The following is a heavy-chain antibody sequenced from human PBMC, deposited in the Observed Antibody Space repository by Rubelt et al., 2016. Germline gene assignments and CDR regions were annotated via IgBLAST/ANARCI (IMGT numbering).Heavy chain of an antibody. CDR1: GGSISSYY. V-gene: IGHV4-4*07. CDR2: IYPSGST. D-gene: IGHD3-10*01. J-gene: IGHJ6*02. CDR3: ARGGQDYYGSGICGMDG. Sequence: QVQLQESGPGLVKPSETLSLTCTVSGGSISSYYWSWIRQPAGKVLEWIGRIYPSGSTNYNPSLKSVCTMSVDTSKNQFSLNLRSVTAADTAVYYCARGGQDYYGSGICGMDGWGQGTTVTV.